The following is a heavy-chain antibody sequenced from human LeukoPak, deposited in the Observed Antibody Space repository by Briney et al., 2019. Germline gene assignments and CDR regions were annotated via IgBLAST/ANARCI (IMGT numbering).Heavy chain of an antibody. CDR1: RFTFSRYF. CDR3: ARALALADNYYYYGMDV. CDR2: ITPSGGTT. J-gene: IGHJ6*02. V-gene: IGHV3-23*01. Sequence: GGSLRLSCAASRFTFSRYFMSWFRQAPGKGLEWVSTITPSGGTTYYADSVKGRFTISRDSFKNTLYLQMNSLRADDTAVYYCARALALADNYYYYGMDVWGQGTTVTVSS. D-gene: IGHD6-19*01.